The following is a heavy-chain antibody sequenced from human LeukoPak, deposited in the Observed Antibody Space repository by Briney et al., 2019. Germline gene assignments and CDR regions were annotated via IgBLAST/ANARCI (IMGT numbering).Heavy chain of an antibody. J-gene: IGHJ5*02. CDR3: ARSPEVLLWFGESTGNWFDP. Sequence: SETLSLTCAVSGGSLSRSNWWGRVRQPPGKGLEWIGEIYHSGSIHPNPTHKRRVTISVDKSKNQFSLNLSSVAAADTAVYYCARSPEVLLWFGESTGNWFDPWGQGTLVTVSS. CDR1: GGSLSRSNW. V-gene: IGHV4-4*02. CDR2: IYHSGSI. D-gene: IGHD3-10*01.